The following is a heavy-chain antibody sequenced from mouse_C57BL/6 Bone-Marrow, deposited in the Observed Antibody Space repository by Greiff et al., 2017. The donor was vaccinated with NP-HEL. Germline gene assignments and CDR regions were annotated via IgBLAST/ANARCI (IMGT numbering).Heavy chain of an antibody. Sequence: EVMLVASGGGLVQPGGSLKLSCAASGFTFSDYGMAWVRQAPRKGPEWVAFISNLAYSIYYADTVTGRFTISRENAKNTLYLEMSSLRSEDTAMYYCARHTYRSAFDYWGQGTTLTVSS. D-gene: IGHD2-12*01. CDR2: ISNLAYSI. CDR3: ARHTYRSAFDY. J-gene: IGHJ2*01. V-gene: IGHV5-15*01. CDR1: GFTFSDYG.